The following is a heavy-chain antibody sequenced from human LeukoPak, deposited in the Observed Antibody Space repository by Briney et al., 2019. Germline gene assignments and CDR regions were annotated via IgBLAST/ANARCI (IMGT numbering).Heavy chain of an antibody. D-gene: IGHD3-10*01. Sequence: PSETLSLTCTVSGGSISSSSYYWGWIRQPPGKGLEWIGSIYYSGSTYYNPSLKSRVTISVDTSKNQFSLKLSSVTAADTAVYYCASHYGSGSYHSFDYWGQGTLVTVSS. CDR2: IYYSGST. V-gene: IGHV4-39*07. CDR3: ASHYGSGSYHSFDY. CDR1: GGSISSSSYY. J-gene: IGHJ4*02.